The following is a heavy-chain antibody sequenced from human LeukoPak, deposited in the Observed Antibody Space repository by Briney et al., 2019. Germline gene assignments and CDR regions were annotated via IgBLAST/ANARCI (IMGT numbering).Heavy chain of an antibody. CDR2: IKSKTDGGTT. Sequence: GGSLRLSCAASGFIFSNAWMSWVRQAPGKGLEWIGRIKSKTDGGTTDYAAPVKGRFTISRDDSKNTLYLQMNSLRTEDTAVYYCATSRGSTYGYRALELPPSPVDWGQGTLVTVSS. J-gene: IGHJ4*02. CDR1: GFIFSNAW. D-gene: IGHD5-18*01. CDR3: ATSRGSTYGYRALELPPSPVD. V-gene: IGHV3-15*01.